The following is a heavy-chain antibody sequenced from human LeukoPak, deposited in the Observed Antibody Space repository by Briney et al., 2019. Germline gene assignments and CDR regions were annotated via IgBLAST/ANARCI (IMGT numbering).Heavy chain of an antibody. D-gene: IGHD2-15*01. CDR2: IIPIFGTA. J-gene: IGHJ4*02. CDR1: GGTFSGYA. V-gene: IGHV1-69*13. CDR3: ARVVAANYFDY. Sequence: SVKVSCKASGGTFSGYAISWVRQAPGQGLEWMGGIIPIFGTANYAQKFQGRVTITADESTSTAYMELSSLRSGDTAVYYCARVVAANYFDYWGQGTLVTVSS.